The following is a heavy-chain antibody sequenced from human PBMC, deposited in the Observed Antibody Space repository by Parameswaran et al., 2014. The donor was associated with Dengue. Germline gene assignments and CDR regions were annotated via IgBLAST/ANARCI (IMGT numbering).Heavy chain of an antibody. J-gene: IGHJ5*02. D-gene: IGHD3-22*01. CDR3: ARALASLDYYDSSAWFDP. CDR2: IYYSGST. V-gene: IGHV4-30-4*01. Sequence: WIRQPPGKGLEWIGYIYYSGSTYYNPSLKSRVTISVDTSKNQFSLKLSSVTAADTAVYYCARALASLDYYDSSAWFDPWGQGTLVTVSS.